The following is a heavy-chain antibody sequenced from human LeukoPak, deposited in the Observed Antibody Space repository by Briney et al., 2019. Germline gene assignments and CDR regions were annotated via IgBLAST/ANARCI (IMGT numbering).Heavy chain of an antibody. CDR3: KAAGITTIDY. CDR1: GGSINSSSYY. D-gene: IGHD3-22*01. Sequence: SETLSLTCTVSGGSINSSSYYWGWIRQPPGKGLEWIGSIYYSGSTYYNPSLKSRVTISVDTSKNQFSLKLSSVTAADTAVYYCKAAGITTIDYWGQGTLVTVSS. V-gene: IGHV4-39*01. J-gene: IGHJ4*02. CDR2: IYYSGST.